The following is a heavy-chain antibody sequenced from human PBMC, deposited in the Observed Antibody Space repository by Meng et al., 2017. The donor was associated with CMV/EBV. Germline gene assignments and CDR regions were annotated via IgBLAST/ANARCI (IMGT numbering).Heavy chain of an antibody. CDR1: GFTFSSYA. V-gene: IGHV3-30-3*01. CDR3: ARGGIAAAGIFDY. J-gene: IGHJ4*02. D-gene: IGHD6-13*01. CDR2: ISYDGSNK. Sequence: QVQLVESGXGVVQPGRSLRLSCAASGFTFSSYAMHWVRQAPGKGLEWVAVISYDGSNKYYADSVKGRFTISRDNSKNTLYLQMNSLRAEDTAVYYCARGGIAAAGIFDYWGQGTLVTVSS.